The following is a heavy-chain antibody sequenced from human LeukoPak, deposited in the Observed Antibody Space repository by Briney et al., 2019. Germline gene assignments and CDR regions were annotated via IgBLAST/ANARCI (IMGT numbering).Heavy chain of an antibody. D-gene: IGHD3-22*01. CDR3: AKADYDRSGYYSDY. Sequence: GGSLRLSCAASGFTFSSYWMSWVRQAPGKGLEWVSVISGSGGSTHYADSVKGRFTISRDNSRNTLYLQMNSLRAEDTAVYYCAKADYDRSGYYSDYWGQGTLVTVSS. CDR1: GFTFSSYW. J-gene: IGHJ4*02. CDR2: ISGSGGST. V-gene: IGHV3-23*01.